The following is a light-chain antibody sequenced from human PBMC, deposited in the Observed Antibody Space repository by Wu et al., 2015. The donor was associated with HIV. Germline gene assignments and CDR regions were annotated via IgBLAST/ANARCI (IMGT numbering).Light chain of an antibody. CDR1: QDISTY. V-gene: IGKV1-13*02. J-gene: IGKJ5*01. CDR2: DAS. CDR3: QRLSSFPLT. Sequence: AIQLTQSPSSLSASIGDRVNITCRASQDISTYLAWYQQTPGKAPRVLIYDASTLQSGVSSRFSGSGSGADFTLTISGLQREDFAVLFCQRLSSFPLTFGQGSRLEI.